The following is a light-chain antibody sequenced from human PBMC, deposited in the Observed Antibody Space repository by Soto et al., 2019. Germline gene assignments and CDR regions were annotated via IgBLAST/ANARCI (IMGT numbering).Light chain of an antibody. J-gene: IGKJ1*01. CDR1: QSISTT. CDR3: QQYHNWPWT. Sequence: EIVLTQSPDTLSLSPGERATLSCRASQSISTTLAWYQQRPGQAPRLLFYGASTRATGIPARFSGSGSGTDFTLTIHSLQSEDFAVYYCQQYHNWPWTFGQGTKGDIK. CDR2: GAS. V-gene: IGKV3-15*01.